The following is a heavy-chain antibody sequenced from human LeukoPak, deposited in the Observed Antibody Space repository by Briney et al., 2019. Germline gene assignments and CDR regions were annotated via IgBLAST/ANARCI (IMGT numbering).Heavy chain of an antibody. CDR2: INQDGSGK. V-gene: IGHV3-7*04. J-gene: IGHJ5*02. CDR3: ARVRTGMTSWFDP. D-gene: IGHD1-1*01. Sequence: GGSLRLSCVASGFTFSSYWMSWVRQAPGKGLEWVATINQDGSGKYYEDSVKGRFTISRDNAKNSLHLQMSSLRAEDTAVYYCARVRTGMTSWFDPWGQGTLVTVSS. CDR1: GFTFSSYW.